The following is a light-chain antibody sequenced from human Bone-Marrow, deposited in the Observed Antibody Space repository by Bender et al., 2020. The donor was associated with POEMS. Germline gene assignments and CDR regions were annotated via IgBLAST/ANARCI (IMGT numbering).Light chain of an antibody. V-gene: IGLV2-11*01. CDR3: CAYAGNYIYV. CDR2: DVS. CDR1: SSDVGYYDY. J-gene: IGLJ1*01. Sequence: QSALTQPRSVSGSPGQSVTIFCAGTSSDVGYYDYVSWYQQRPGQAPKVMIYDVSERPLGVPDRFSGSKSGNTASLTISGLQADDEADFYCCAYAGNYIYVFGTGTTVTVL.